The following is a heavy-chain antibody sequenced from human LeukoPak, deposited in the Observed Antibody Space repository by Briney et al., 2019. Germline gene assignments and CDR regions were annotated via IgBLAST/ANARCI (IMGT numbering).Heavy chain of an antibody. CDR3: ARFTHGGDFDY. CDR2: IIPILGIA. J-gene: IGHJ4*02. CDR1: GGTFSSYA. Sequence: SVKVSCKASGGTFSSYAISWVRQAPGQGLEWMGRIIPILGIANYAQKFQGRVTITADKSTSTAYMELSSLRSEDTAVYYCARFTHGGDFDYWGQGTLVTVSS. V-gene: IGHV1-69*04. D-gene: IGHD2-21*01.